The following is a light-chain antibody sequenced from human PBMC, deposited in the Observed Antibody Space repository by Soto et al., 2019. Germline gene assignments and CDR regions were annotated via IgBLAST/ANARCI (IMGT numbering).Light chain of an antibody. CDR3: QQYNSYSGT. J-gene: IGKJ1*01. Sequence: DIQMTQSPSSLSASVGDRVTITGRASQSISSWLAWYQQRPGKAPKLLIYKASSLESGVPSRFRGSGSGTEFTLTISSLQPDDFETYYCQQYNSYSGTFGQGTKVDIK. V-gene: IGKV1-5*03. CDR1: QSISSW. CDR2: KAS.